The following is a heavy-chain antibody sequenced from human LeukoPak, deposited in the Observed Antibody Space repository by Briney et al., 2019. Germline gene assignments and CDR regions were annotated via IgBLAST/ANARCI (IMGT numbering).Heavy chain of an antibody. CDR3: VRGSGGDGYGYWGDY. J-gene: IGHJ4*02. V-gene: IGHV3-33*01. D-gene: IGHD5-24*01. CDR1: GFTFSQYG. Sequence: SGRSLRLSCAASGFTFSQYGMHWVRQAPGMGLEWVAVIWFDGRKIHYPDSVKGRFTISRDNSKNTLYLQMDNLRADDTAVYYCVRGSGGDGYGYWGDYWGQGTLVTVSP. CDR2: IWFDGRKI.